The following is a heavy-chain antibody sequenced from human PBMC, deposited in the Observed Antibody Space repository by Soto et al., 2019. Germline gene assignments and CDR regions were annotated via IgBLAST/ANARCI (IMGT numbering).Heavy chain of an antibody. J-gene: IGHJ4*02. CDR3: AKVGQDIVVLPAAHFDY. CDR2: ISGSGGRT. D-gene: IGHD2-2*01. Sequence: GGSLRLSCAASGFTFSSYAMSWVRQAPGKGLEWVSAISGSGGRTYYADSVKGRFTISRDNSKNTLYLQMNSLRAEDTAVYYCAKVGQDIVVLPAAHFDYWGQGTLVTVSS. CDR1: GFTFSSYA. V-gene: IGHV3-23*01.